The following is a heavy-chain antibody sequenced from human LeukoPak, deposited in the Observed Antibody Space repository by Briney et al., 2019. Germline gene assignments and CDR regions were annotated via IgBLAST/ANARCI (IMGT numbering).Heavy chain of an antibody. CDR3: ARVSSSGWHALDI. CDR1: GGSISSYY. Sequence: KSSETLSLTCTVSGGSISSYYWSWIRQPPGKGLEWIGSIYYSGSTYYNPSLKSRVTISVDTSKNQFSLKLSSVTAADTAVYYCARVSSSGWHALDIWGQGTMVTVSS. D-gene: IGHD6-19*01. J-gene: IGHJ3*02. CDR2: IYYSGST. V-gene: IGHV4-59*12.